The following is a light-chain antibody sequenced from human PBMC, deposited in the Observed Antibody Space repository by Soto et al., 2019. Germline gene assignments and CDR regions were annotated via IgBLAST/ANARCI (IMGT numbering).Light chain of an antibody. CDR2: DIS. Sequence: IVLTKSPATPSLSSGERATLSCRASQTVSRNLAWYQQRPGQAPRLLIYDISNRATGVPARFSGSGSETEFTLTIRSLQSEDFAVYFCQQYNNWPSFGQGTRLEIK. J-gene: IGKJ5*01. V-gene: IGKV3-15*01. CDR3: QQYNNWPS. CDR1: QTVSRN.